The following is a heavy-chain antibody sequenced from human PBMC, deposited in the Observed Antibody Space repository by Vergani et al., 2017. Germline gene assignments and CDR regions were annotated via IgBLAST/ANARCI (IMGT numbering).Heavy chain of an antibody. D-gene: IGHD1-26*01. CDR2: ISGSGGST. CDR3: AKDAEGGGATSDYYYGMDV. V-gene: IGHV3-23*04. CDR1: GFTFSSYA. J-gene: IGHJ6*02. Sequence: EVQLVESGGGLVQPGRSLRLSCAASGFTFSSYAMSWVRQAPGKGLEWVSAISGSGGSTYYADSVKGRFTISRDNSKNTLYLQMNSLRAEDTAVYYCAKDAEGGGATSDYYYGMDVWGQGTTVTVSS.